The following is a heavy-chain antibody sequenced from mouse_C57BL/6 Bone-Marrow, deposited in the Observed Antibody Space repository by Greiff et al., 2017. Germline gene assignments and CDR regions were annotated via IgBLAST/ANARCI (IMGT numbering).Heavy chain of an antibody. V-gene: IGHV1-7*01. J-gene: IGHJ4*01. CDR3: ARKGDYDSSYAYAMDY. D-gene: IGHD1-1*01. Sequence: QVHVKQSGAELAKPGASVKLSCKASGYTFTSYWMHWVKQRPGQGLEWIGYINPSSGYTKYNQKFKAKATLTADKSSSTAYMQLSSLTYEDSAVYYCARKGDYDSSYAYAMDYWGQGTSVTVSS. CDR2: INPSSGYT. CDR1: GYTFTSYW.